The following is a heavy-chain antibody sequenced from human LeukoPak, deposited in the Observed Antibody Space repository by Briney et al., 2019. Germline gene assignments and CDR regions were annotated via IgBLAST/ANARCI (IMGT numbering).Heavy chain of an antibody. D-gene: IGHD3-22*01. Sequence: GASVKVSCKASGGTFGSYAISWVRQAPGQGLEWMGGIIPIFGTANYAQKFQGRVTMTRDTSISTAYMELSRLRSDDTAVYYCARRDSSGYYLDYWGQGTLVTVSS. CDR1: GGTFGSYA. V-gene: IGHV1-69*05. J-gene: IGHJ4*02. CDR3: ARRDSSGYYLDY. CDR2: IIPIFGTA.